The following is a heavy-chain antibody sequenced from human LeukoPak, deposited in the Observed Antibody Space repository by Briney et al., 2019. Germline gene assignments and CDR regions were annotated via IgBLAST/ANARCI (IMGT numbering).Heavy chain of an antibody. CDR3: ATASGWRDGYPPPIDY. CDR2: FDPEDGET. J-gene: IGHJ4*02. Sequence: ASVKVSCKVSGYILTELSMHWVRQAPGKGLEWMGGFDPEDGETIYAQKFQGRVTMTEDTSTDTAYMELSSLRSEDTAVYYCATASGWRDGYPPPIDYWGQGTLVTVSS. D-gene: IGHD5-24*01. CDR1: GYILTELS. V-gene: IGHV1-24*01.